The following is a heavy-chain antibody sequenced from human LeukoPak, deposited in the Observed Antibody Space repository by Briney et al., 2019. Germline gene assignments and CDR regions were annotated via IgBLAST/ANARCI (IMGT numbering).Heavy chain of an antibody. J-gene: IGHJ4*02. CDR1: GGSISSYY. V-gene: IGHV4-59*12. CDR3: AREPEGGGYYLHFDF. Sequence: SETLSLTCTVSGGSISSYYWSWIRQPPGKGLEWIGYIYYSGSTNYNPSLKSRVTISVDTSKNQFSLKVNSVTAADTAVYYCAREPEGGGYYLHFDFWGQGTLVTVSS. CDR2: IYYSGST. D-gene: IGHD3-22*01.